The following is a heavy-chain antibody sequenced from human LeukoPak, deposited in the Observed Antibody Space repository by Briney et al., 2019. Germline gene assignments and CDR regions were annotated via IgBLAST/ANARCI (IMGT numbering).Heavy chain of an antibody. J-gene: IGHJ4*02. CDR1: GFTFSSYE. CDR2: ISSSGSTI. Sequence: GGSLRLSCAASGFTFSSYEMNWVRQAPGKGLEWVSYISSSGSTIYYADSVKGRFTISRDNAKNSLYLQMNSLRAEDTAVYYCARVDVDFFDYWGQGTLVTVSS. CDR3: ARVDVDFFDY. V-gene: IGHV3-48*03. D-gene: IGHD5-12*01.